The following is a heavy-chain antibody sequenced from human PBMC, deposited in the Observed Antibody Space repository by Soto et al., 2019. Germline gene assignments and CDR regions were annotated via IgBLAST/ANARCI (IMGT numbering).Heavy chain of an antibody. CDR3: ARQRRDFDY. V-gene: IGHV4-31*03. Sequence: SETLSLTCTVSGGSISSPNFYWSWIRQHPGKGLEWIGHIYYNGTTYYNPTLKSRVSISVDTSKNQFSLKLSSVTAADTAVYYCARQRRDFDYWGQGSLVTVSS. CDR2: IYYNGTT. J-gene: IGHJ4*02. D-gene: IGHD6-25*01. CDR1: GGSISSPNFY.